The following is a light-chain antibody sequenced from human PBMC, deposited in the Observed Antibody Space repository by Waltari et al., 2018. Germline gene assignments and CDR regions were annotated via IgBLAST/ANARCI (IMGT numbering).Light chain of an antibody. CDR1: SSDIGDYDY. V-gene: IGLV2-8*01. J-gene: IGLJ1*01. CDR3: CSYAGTNNFYV. Sequence: QSDLTQPPSASGSPGESVTISCTGTSSDIGDYDYVSWYQQHPGKAPKLMLYEVIKRPSGVPDRFSGSKSGNTASLTVSGLQAEDEADYYCCSYAGTNNFYVFGTGTKVTVL. CDR2: EVI.